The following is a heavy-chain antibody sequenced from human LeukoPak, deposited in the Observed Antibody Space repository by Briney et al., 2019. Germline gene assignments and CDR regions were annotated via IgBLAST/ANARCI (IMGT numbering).Heavy chain of an antibody. Sequence: SQTLSLTCAISGDSVSSNNAAWNWIRQSPSRGLEWLGRTSYRSKWYRDYAVSVKSRITVNPDTSKNQFSLQLNSVTPEDTAVYYCAREFTVVGGVVNAFDIWGQGTMVTVSS. CDR2: TSYRSKWYR. CDR1: GDSVSSNNAA. V-gene: IGHV6-1*01. D-gene: IGHD3-10*01. CDR3: AREFTVVGGVVNAFDI. J-gene: IGHJ3*02.